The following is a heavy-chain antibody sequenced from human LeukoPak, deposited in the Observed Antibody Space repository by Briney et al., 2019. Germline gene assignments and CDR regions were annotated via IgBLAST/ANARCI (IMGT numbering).Heavy chain of an antibody. J-gene: IGHJ4*02. V-gene: IGHV3-21*01. CDR2: ISSSSSYI. CDR3: ARVPADY. CDR1: GFTFSTYS. Sequence: GGSLTLSCVVSGFTFSTYSMSWVRQAPGKGLEWVSSISSSSSYIFYADSLKGRFTVSRDNAKNSLYLQMNNLRAEDTAIYYCARVPADYWGQGTLVTVSS.